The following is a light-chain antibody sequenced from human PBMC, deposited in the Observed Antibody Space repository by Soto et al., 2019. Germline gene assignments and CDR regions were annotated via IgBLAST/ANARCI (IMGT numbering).Light chain of an antibody. V-gene: IGKV3-15*01. CDR3: QQYNNWPPGT. CDR1: QSVSSN. CDR2: DAS. Sequence: EMVMTQSPATLSVSPGERATLSCRASQSVSSNLAWYQQKPGQAPRLLIYDASTRATGIPARFSGNGSGIEFTLTISSLQSEDFAVYYCQQYNNWPPGTFGQGTKVEIK. J-gene: IGKJ1*01.